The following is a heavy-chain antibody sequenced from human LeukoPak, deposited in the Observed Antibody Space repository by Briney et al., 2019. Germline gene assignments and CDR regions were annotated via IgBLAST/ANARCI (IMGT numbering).Heavy chain of an antibody. V-gene: IGHV3-7*02. D-gene: IGHD6-19*01. Sequence: GGSLRLSCAASGFTFSSYWMSWVRQAPGKGLEWVANMNEDGSVKNYVVSVKGRFTISRDNAKSSLYLQMNSLRAEDTAVYYCAVAGGYNRFDPWGQGTLVTVPS. J-gene: IGHJ5*02. CDR2: MNEDGSVK. CDR1: GFTFSSYW. CDR3: AVAGGYNRFDP.